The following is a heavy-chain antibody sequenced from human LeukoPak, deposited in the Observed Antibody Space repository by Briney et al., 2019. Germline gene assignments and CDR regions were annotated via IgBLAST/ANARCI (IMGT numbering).Heavy chain of an antibody. V-gene: IGHV4-38-2*02. CDR2: IYHSGST. Sequence: SETLSLTCSVSGYSISSGYYWGWIRQPPGKGLEWIGSIYHSGSTYCNPSLKSRVTISVDTSKNQFSLKLNSVTAADSAMYYCARDSTYSSSSHNWFDPWGQGTLVSVSS. CDR1: GYSISSGYY. CDR3: ARDSTYSSSSHNWFDP. J-gene: IGHJ5*02. D-gene: IGHD6-6*01.